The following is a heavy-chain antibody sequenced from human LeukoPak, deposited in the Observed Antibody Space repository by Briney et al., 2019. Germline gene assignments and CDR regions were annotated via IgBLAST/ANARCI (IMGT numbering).Heavy chain of an antibody. CDR1: GYTFSDLS. Sequence: ASVKVSCKVSGYTFSDLSVHWVRQAPGKGLEWMGGYDPAEGKNIDAQKFQGRVTLTVDTSTETVYMELNSLTSDDTAVYYCATRALRFLEWSEFDYWGQGTLVTVSS. CDR2: YDPAEGKN. V-gene: IGHV1-24*01. D-gene: IGHD3-3*01. CDR3: ATRALRFLEWSEFDY. J-gene: IGHJ4*02.